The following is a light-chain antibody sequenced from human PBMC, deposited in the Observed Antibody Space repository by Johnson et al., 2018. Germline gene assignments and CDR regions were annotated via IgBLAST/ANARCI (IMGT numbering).Light chain of an antibody. Sequence: QSVLTQRPSVSAAPGQKVTISCSGSRSNIGNNYVSWYQQLPGTAPKLLIYENNKRPSGIPDRFSGSKSGTSATLGITGLPTGDEADYYCGKWDSSISAGNVFGTGTKVTVL. CDR2: ENN. V-gene: IGLV1-51*02. CDR3: GKWDSSISAGNV. J-gene: IGLJ1*01. CDR1: RSNIGNNY.